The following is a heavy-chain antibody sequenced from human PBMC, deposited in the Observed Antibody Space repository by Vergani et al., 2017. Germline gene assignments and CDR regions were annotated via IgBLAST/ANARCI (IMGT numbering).Heavy chain of an antibody. J-gene: IGHJ3*02. V-gene: IGHV3-11*06. CDR2: LSSSSSYT. Sequence: QVQLVESGGGLVKPGGSLRLYCAACGFTFSDYYMSWIRQAPGKGLEWVSYLSSSSSYTNYVDSVKGRFTISRDNAKNSLYLQMNSLRAEDTAVYYCARVPLVGAPGDAFDIWGQGTMVTVSS. CDR1: GFTFSDYY. CDR3: ARVPLVGAPGDAFDI. D-gene: IGHD1-26*01.